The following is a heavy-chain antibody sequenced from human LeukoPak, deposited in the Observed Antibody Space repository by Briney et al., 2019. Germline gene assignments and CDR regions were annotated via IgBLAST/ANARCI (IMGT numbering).Heavy chain of an antibody. V-gene: IGHV3-30*03. CDR1: GFTFSSYG. CDR3: AVAAAGTT. D-gene: IGHD6-13*01. J-gene: IGHJ4*02. Sequence: PGGSLRLSCAASGFTFSSYGMHWVRQAPGKGLEWVAVISYDGSNKYYAGSVKGRFTISRDNSKNTLYLQMNSLRAEDTAVYYCAVAAAGTTWGQGTLVTVSS. CDR2: ISYDGSNK.